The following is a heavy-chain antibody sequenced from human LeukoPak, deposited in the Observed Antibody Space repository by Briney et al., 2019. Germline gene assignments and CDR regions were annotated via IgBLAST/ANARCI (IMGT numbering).Heavy chain of an antibody. CDR1: GFTFDDYA. D-gene: IGHD2-8*01. CDR2: ITGDGGRT. Sequence: GGSLSLSCARSGFTFDDYAMHWVRQAPGKGLEWVSYITGDGGRTYYADSVKGRFTISMDSSRHSLFLQMNSLRTEDTALYYCAKPGVATAHHPWKNWGQGTLVTVSS. CDR3: AKPGVATAHHPWKN. V-gene: IGHV3-43*02. J-gene: IGHJ4*02.